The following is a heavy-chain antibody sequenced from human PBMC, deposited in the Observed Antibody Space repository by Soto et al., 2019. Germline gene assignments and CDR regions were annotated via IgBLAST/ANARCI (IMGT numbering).Heavy chain of an antibody. V-gene: IGHV3-74*01. CDR1: GFTFRNHW. CDR2: INNDGSGA. CDR3: TRDSSLSFDY. Sequence: GGSLRLSCAASGFTFRNHWMHWVRQAPGKGLVWVSHINNDGSGATYADSVKGRFTISRDNAENTIYLQMNSLRVEDTAVYYCTRDSSLSFDYWGQGALVTVSS. J-gene: IGHJ4*02.